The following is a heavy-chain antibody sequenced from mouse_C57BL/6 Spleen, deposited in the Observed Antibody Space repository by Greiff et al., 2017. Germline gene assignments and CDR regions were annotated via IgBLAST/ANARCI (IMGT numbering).Heavy chain of an antibody. CDR3: ARRGDSSGVAY. CDR1: GYTFTSYW. Sequence: QVQLQQPGAELVKPGASVKLSCKASGYTFTSYWMHWVKQRPGQGLEWIGMIHPNSGSTNYNEKFKSKATLTVDKSSSTAYMQLSSLTSEDSAVXYCARRGDSSGVAYWGQGTLVTVSA. D-gene: IGHD3-2*02. CDR2: IHPNSGST. J-gene: IGHJ3*01. V-gene: IGHV1-64*01.